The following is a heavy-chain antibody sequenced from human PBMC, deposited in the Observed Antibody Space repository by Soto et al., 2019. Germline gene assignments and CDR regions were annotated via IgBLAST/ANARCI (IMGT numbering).Heavy chain of an antibody. CDR2: ISAGGST. V-gene: IGHV3-23*01. D-gene: IGHD2-2*02. Sequence: HPGGSLRLSCTASGFTFSDYAMSWVRQPPGKGLEWVSVISAGGSTYYADSVKGRFTVSRANSKNTLYLQMSSLRAEDTAVYYCANVPIWCSSTSCYTEGFDYWGQGTLGTVSS. J-gene: IGHJ4*02. CDR1: GFTFSDYA. CDR3: ANVPIWCSSTSCYTEGFDY.